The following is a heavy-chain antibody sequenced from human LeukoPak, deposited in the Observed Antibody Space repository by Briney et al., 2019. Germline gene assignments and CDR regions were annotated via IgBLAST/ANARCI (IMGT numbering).Heavy chain of an antibody. V-gene: IGHV1-2*02. Sequence: GASVKVSCKASGYTFTGYYMHWVRQAPGQGLEWMGWINPNSGGTNYAQKFQGRVTMTRDTSIRTAYMEQSRLRSDDTAVYYCARPDGDRGGTEYWGQGTLVTVSS. CDR3: ARPDGDRGGTEY. D-gene: IGHD4-17*01. CDR1: GYTFTGYY. CDR2: INPNSGGT. J-gene: IGHJ4*02.